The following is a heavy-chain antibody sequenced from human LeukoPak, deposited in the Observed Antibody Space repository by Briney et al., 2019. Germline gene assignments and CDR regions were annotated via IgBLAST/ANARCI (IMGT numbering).Heavy chain of an antibody. CDR3: ASPQNKSGYSSGWYGH. CDR1: GFTFSSYW. CDR2: INTDGSST. V-gene: IGHV3-74*01. D-gene: IGHD6-19*01. J-gene: IGHJ4*02. Sequence: GGSLRLSCAASGFTFSSYWMHWVRQAPGKGLVWVSRINTDGSSTSYADSVKGRFTISRDNAKNTLYLQMNSLRAEDTAVYYCASPQNKSGYSSGWYGHWGQGTLVTVSS.